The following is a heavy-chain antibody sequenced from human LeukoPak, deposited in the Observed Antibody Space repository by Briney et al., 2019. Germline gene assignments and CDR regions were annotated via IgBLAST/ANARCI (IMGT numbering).Heavy chain of an antibody. V-gene: IGHV1-69*05. CDR1: GGTFSSYA. CDR2: IIPIFGTA. J-gene: IGHJ4*02. D-gene: IGHD5-18*01. CDR3: ASSRWGEIQLGLFFDY. Sequence: ASVKVSCKASGGTFSSYAISWVRQAPGQGLEWMGGIIPIFGTANYAQKFQGRVTITTDESTSTAYMELSSLRSEDTAVYYCASSRWGEIQLGLFFDYWGQGTLVTISS.